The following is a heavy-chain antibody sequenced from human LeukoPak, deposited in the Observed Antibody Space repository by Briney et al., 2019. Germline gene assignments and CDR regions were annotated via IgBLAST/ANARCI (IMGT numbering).Heavy chain of an antibody. D-gene: IGHD5-18*01. Sequence: GGSLRLSCAASGFTFSSYWMHWVRQAPGKWLVWVSRINSDGSSTSYADSVKGRFTISRDNAKNTLYLQMNSLRAEDTAVYYCARAPGEAWIQLWLLYYYYMDVWGKGTTVTVSS. V-gene: IGHV3-74*01. CDR2: INSDGSST. CDR1: GFTFSSYW. J-gene: IGHJ6*03. CDR3: ARAPGEAWIQLWLLYYYYMDV.